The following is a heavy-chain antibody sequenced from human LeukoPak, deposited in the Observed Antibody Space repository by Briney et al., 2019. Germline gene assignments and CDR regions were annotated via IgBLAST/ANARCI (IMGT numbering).Heavy chain of an antibody. J-gene: IGHJ6*03. CDR1: GGSISSYY. V-gene: IGHV4-59*08. Sequence: PSETLSLTCTVSGGSISSYYWSWIRQPPGKGPEWIGYIYYSGSTNYNPSLKSRVTISVDTSKNQFSLKLSSVTAADTAVYYCARRGGYYSRYYYYYMDVWGKGTTVTVSS. D-gene: IGHD3-22*01. CDR3: ARRGGYYSRYYYYYMDV. CDR2: IYYSGST.